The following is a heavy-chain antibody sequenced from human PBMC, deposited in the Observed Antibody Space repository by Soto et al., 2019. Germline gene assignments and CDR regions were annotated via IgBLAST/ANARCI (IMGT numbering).Heavy chain of an antibody. CDR1: GGSISSSNW. D-gene: IGHD6-6*01. CDR2: IYDTESA. Sequence: SETLSLTCAVSGGSISSSNWWSWVRHLPGKGLEWIGYIYDTESAYYNPSLKSRVSISMDTSENHFAMRLTSVTAADSAVYYCARASSSSSAADYWGQGLQVTVSS. CDR3: ARASSSSSAADY. J-gene: IGHJ4*02. V-gene: IGHV4-4*02.